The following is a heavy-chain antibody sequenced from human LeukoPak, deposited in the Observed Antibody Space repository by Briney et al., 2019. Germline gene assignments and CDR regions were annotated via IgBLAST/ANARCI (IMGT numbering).Heavy chain of an antibody. Sequence: SETLSLTCAVYGGSFSGYYWSWIRRPPGKGLEWIGEINHSGSTNYNPSLKSRVTISVDTSKNQFSLKLSSVTAADTAVYYCARFGAITGTTSFDYWGQGTLVTVSS. J-gene: IGHJ4*02. CDR3: ARFGAITGTTSFDY. D-gene: IGHD1-7*01. CDR2: INHSGST. CDR1: GGSFSGYY. V-gene: IGHV4-34*01.